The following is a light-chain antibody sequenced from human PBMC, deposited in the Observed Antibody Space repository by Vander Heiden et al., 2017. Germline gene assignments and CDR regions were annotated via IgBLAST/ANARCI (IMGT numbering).Light chain of an antibody. CDR3: QVWDNTSDHWL. J-gene: IGLJ3*02. V-gene: IGLV3-21*04. CDR1: SMGTKE. Sequence: SYVLDQPPSVSVAPGQTAMITCGEISMGTKEVDWYQQKPGQAPGLVNYYEDDRPSGSPERFSGSNSGNTATLTISRVEAGDEADYYCQVWDNTSDHWLFGGGTKLAVL. CDR2: YED.